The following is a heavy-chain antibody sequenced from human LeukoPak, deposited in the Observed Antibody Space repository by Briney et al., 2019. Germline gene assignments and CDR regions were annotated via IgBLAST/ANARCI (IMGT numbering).Heavy chain of an antibody. CDR2: ISFDGRNT. CDR1: GFTFGSYG. J-gene: IGHJ4*02. V-gene: IGHV3-30*18. Sequence: GGSLRLSCAASGFTFGSYGMHWVRQAPGKGLEWVAVISFDGRNTYYRHSVKGRFTISRDNSKNTLFLQMNSLGAEDTAIYFCAKGWHSVTTFDSWGQGTLVTVSS. CDR3: AKGWHSVTTFDS. D-gene: IGHD4-11*01.